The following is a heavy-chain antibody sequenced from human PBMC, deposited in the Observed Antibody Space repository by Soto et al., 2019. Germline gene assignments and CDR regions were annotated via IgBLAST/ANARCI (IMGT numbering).Heavy chain of an antibody. CDR3: ARGKHGGQTFRWFDP. D-gene: IGHD2-21*01. J-gene: IGHJ5*02. CDR1: GGSFSCYY. Sequence: SETLSLTCAVYGGSFSCYYWSWIRQPPGKGLEWIGEINHSGSTNYNPSLKSRVTISVDTSKNQFSLKLSSVTAADTAVYYCARGKHGGQTFRWFDPWGQGTLVTVSS. CDR2: INHSGST. V-gene: IGHV4-34*01.